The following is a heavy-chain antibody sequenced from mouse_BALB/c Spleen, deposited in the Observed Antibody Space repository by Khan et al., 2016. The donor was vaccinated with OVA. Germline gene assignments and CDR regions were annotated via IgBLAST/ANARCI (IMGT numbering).Heavy chain of an antibody. CDR1: GYTFTNYG. CDR2: IYTYTGEP. J-gene: IGHJ4*01. Sequence: QIQLVQSGPDLKKPGETVKISCKASGYTFTNYGINWVKQAPGKGLKWMGWIYTYTGEPTYADDFKGRFAFSLDTSASTAYLQINNLKNEDTATDCCARGGRRAIDYWGQGTSVTVAS. CDR3: ARGGRRAIDY. D-gene: IGHD1-2*01. V-gene: IGHV9-3-1*01.